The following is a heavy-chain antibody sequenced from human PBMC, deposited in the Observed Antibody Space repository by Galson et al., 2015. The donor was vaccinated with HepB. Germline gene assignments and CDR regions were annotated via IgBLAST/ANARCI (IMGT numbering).Heavy chain of an antibody. J-gene: IGHJ3*01. Sequence: SLRLSCAASGFTFSDSYMSWIRQAPGKGLEWVSYISRSGSILYYADSVKGRFTISKDNAKNSLYLQMNSLRAEDTAVYYCARLAADGFDVWGQGTMVTVSS. V-gene: IGHV3-11*01. CDR3: ARLAADGFDV. CDR2: ISRSGSIL. CDR1: GFTFSDSY. D-gene: IGHD6-19*01.